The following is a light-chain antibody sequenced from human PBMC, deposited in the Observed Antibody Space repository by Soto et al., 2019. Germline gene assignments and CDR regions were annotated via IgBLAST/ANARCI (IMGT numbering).Light chain of an antibody. CDR3: QQRSNWPIT. CDR2: DAS. J-gene: IGKJ5*01. Sequence: EIVFTQSPATLSFSPGERATLSCRASQSVRNYLAWYQQKPGQAPRLLIYDASNRATGIPARFSGSGSGTDFTLTISSLEPEDFAVYYCQQRSNWPITFGQGTRLEIK. V-gene: IGKV3-11*01. CDR1: QSVRNY.